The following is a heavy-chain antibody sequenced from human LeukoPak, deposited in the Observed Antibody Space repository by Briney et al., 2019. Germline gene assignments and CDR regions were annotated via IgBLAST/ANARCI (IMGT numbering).Heavy chain of an antibody. V-gene: IGHV3-9*01. Sequence: PGRSLRLSCAASGFTFDDYAMHWVRQAPGKGLEWVSGISWNSGSIGYADSVKGRFTISRDNAKNSLYLQMNSLRAEDTALYYCAKDGGGDGSGNYYYYGMDVWGQGTTVTVSS. J-gene: IGHJ6*02. CDR1: GFTFDDYA. D-gene: IGHD3-10*01. CDR2: ISWNSGSI. CDR3: AKDGGGDGSGNYYYYGMDV.